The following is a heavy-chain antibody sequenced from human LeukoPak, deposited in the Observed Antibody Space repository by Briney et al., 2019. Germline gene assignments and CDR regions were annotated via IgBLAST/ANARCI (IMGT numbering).Heavy chain of an antibody. CDR1: GFTFSSYA. Sequence: GGSLRLSCAASGFTFSSYAMSWVRQAPGKGLECVSAISGSGGSTYYADSVKGRFTISRDNSKNTLYLQMNSLRAEDTAVYYCAKGMYYYDSSGYYWGPYFDYWGQGTLVTVSS. CDR2: ISGSGGST. V-gene: IGHV3-23*01. CDR3: AKGMYYYDSSGYYWGPYFDY. J-gene: IGHJ4*02. D-gene: IGHD3-22*01.